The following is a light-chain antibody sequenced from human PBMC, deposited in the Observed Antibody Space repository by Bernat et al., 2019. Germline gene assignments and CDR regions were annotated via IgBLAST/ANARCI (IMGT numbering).Light chain of an antibody. CDR1: SSNIGSNT. Sequence: QSVLTQPPSASGTPGQRVTISCSGSSSNIGSNTVNWYQQLPGTGPKLLINSNNQRPSGVPDRFSGSKSGTSAALAISGLQSEDEADYYCAAWDDRMKGAVFSGGTKLTVL. V-gene: IGLV1-44*01. J-gene: IGLJ3*02. CDR3: AAWDDRMKGAV. CDR2: SNN.